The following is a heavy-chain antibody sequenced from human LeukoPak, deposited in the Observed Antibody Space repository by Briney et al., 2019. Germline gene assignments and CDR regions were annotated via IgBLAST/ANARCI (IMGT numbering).Heavy chain of an antibody. V-gene: IGHV3-7*04. J-gene: IGHJ4*02. Sequence: GGSLRLSCTASGFTFSRYWMTWVRQAPGKGLEWVANIKEDGSAKYYVDSMKGRFTISRDNSKNSLYLQINSLRAEDTAVYYCARDSPGYGGYSYWGQGTLVTVSS. CDR1: GFTFSRYW. D-gene: IGHD5-12*01. CDR3: ARDSPGYGGYSY. CDR2: IKEDGSAK.